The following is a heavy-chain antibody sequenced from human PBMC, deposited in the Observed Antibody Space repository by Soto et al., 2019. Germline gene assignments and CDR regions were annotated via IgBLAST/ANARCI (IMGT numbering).Heavy chain of an antibody. J-gene: IGHJ3*02. CDR3: TTQYSSGWYVAFDI. V-gene: IGHV3-15*07. CDR1: GFTFSNAW. CDR2: IKSKTAGGTT. Sequence: GGSLRLSCAASGFTFSNAWMDWVRQAPGKGLEWVGRIKSKTAGGTTDYAAPVKGRFTISRDDSKNTLYLQMNSLKTEDTAVYYCTTQYSSGWYVAFDIWGQGTMVTVSS. D-gene: IGHD6-19*01.